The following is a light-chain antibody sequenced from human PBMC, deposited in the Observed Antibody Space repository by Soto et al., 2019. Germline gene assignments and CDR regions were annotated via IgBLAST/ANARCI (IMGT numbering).Light chain of an antibody. J-gene: IGKJ1*01. CDR1: QRVSSN. CDR2: GAS. V-gene: IGKV3-15*01. Sequence: EIVMTQSPATLSVSPGERATLSCRASQRVSSNLAWYQQKPGQAPRLLIYGASTRATVIPARFSGSGSGTEFTLTISSLQSEDFAVYYCQQYNNWLRTFGQGTKVEIK. CDR3: QQYNNWLRT.